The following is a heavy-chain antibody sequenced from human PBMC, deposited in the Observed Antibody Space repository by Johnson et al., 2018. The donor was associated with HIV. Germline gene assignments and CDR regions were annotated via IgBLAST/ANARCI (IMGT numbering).Heavy chain of an antibody. CDR3: ARVRKSFGVVPSLLGAFDI. J-gene: IGHJ3*02. Sequence: VQLVESGGGVVRPGGSLRLSCAASGFTFDDYGMSWVRQAPGKGLEWVSGINWNGGSTGYADSVKGRFTISRDNAKNSLYLQMNSLRAEDTALYYCARVRKSFGVVPSLLGAFDIWGQGTMVTVSS. D-gene: IGHD3-3*01. V-gene: IGHV3-20*04. CDR1: GFTFDDYG. CDR2: INWNGGST.